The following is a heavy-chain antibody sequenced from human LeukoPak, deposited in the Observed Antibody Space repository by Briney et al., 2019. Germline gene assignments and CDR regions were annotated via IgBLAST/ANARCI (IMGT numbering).Heavy chain of an antibody. J-gene: IGHJ5*02. Sequence: ASVKVSCKASGGTFSSYDINWVRQATGQGLEWMGWMNPNSGNTGYAQKFQGRVTMTRNTSISTAYMELSSLRSEDTAVYYCAREYSSSNRVWFDPWGQGTLVTVSS. V-gene: IGHV1-8*02. CDR3: AREYSSSNRVWFDP. D-gene: IGHD6-13*01. CDR1: GGTFSSYD. CDR2: MNPNSGNT.